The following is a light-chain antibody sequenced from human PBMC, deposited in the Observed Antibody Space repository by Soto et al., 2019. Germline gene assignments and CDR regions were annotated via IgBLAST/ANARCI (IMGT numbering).Light chain of an antibody. CDR3: QQYGSSPPLYT. Sequence: EIVLTQSPGTLSLSPGERATLSCRARQSVSSSYLAWYQQKPGQAPRLLIYGASSRATGIPGRFSGSGSGTDFTLTISRLEPEDFAVYYCQQYGSSPPLYTFGQGTKLEIK. CDR1: QSVSSSY. CDR2: GAS. V-gene: IGKV3-20*01. J-gene: IGKJ2*01.